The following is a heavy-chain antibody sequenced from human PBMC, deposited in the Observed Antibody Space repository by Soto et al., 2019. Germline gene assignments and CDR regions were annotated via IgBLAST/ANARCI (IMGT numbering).Heavy chain of an antibody. CDR1: GGSFGGYY. V-gene: IGHV4-34*01. CDR2: INHSGST. J-gene: IGHJ4*02. D-gene: IGHD2-15*01. Sequence: ETLSLTCAVYGGSFGGYYWSWIRQPPGKGLEWIGEINHSGSTNYNPSLKSRVTISVDTSKNQFSLKLSSVTAADTAVYYCARGYCSGGSCYSGLGYYFDYWGQGTLVTVSS. CDR3: ARGYCSGGSCYSGLGYYFDY.